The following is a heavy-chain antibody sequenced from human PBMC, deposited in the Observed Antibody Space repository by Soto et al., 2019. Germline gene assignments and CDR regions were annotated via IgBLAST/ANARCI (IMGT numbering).Heavy chain of an antibody. V-gene: IGHV4-59*08. J-gene: IGHJ5*02. D-gene: IGHD2-2*01. Sequence: ETLSLTCTVSGCSISSYYWSWIRQPPGKGLEWIGYIYYSGSTNYNPSLKSRVTISVDTSKNQFSLKLSSVTAADTAVYYCARHEYPKSMTTHWFDPWGQGTLVTVSS. CDR1: GCSISSYY. CDR3: ARHEYPKSMTTHWFDP. CDR2: IYYSGST.